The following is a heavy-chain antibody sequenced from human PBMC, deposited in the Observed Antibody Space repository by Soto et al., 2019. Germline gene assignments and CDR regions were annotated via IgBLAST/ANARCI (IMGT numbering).Heavy chain of an antibody. V-gene: IGHV3-30*18. CDR2: ISYDGSNK. CDR1: GFTFSSYD. Sequence: QVQLVESGGGVVQPGRSLRLSCAASGFTFSSYDIHWVRQAPGKGLEWVAVISYDGSNKYYADSVKGRFTFSRDNSRNTVYLAMNRLRTEDTAIYYCAQAAGRIAARRYFDYWGQGTLVTVSS. D-gene: IGHD6-6*01. CDR3: AQAAGRIAARRYFDY. J-gene: IGHJ4*02.